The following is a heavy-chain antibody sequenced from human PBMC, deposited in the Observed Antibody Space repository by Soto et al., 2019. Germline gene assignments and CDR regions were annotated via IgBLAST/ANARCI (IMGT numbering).Heavy chain of an antibody. Sequence: QVQLVQSGAEVKKPGSSVKVSCKASGGTFSSYAISWVRQAPGQGLEWMGGIIPIFGTANYAQKFQGRVTITADESTSTAYMELSSLTSEDTAVYYCARVYIQQLPYYYYGMDVWGQGTTVTVSS. D-gene: IGHD6-13*01. CDR2: IIPIFGTA. J-gene: IGHJ6*02. CDR3: ARVYIQQLPYYYYGMDV. V-gene: IGHV1-69*01. CDR1: GGTFSSYA.